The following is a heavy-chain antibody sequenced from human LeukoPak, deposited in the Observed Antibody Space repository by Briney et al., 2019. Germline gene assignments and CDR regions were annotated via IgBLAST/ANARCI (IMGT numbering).Heavy chain of an antibody. J-gene: IGHJ3*02. V-gene: IGHV4-59*01. CDR1: GDSISLYY. D-gene: IGHD4-17*01. CDR2: IYYSGST. CDR3: ARVNGDYVPGAFDI. Sequence: PSETLSLTCTVSGDSISLYYWSWIRQPPGKGLEWIGYIYYSGSTNYNPSLKSRVTISVDTSKNQFSLKLSSVTAADTAVYYCARVNGDYVPGAFDIWGQGTMVTVSS.